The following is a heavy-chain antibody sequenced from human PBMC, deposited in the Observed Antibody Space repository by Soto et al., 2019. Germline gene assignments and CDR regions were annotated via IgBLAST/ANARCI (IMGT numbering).Heavy chain of an antibody. CDR2: IYYSGHP. D-gene: IGHD2-15*01. Sequence: SETLSLTCTVSGGSISSGGYYWSWIRQHPGKGLEWIGYIYYSGHPYYNPSLKSRVTISVDTSKNKFSLKLSSVTAADTAVYYCARAMVCSGGSCYSPYYYYGMDVWGQGTTVTVSS. CDR3: ARAMVCSGGSCYSPYYYYGMDV. J-gene: IGHJ6*02. V-gene: IGHV4-31*03. CDR1: GGSISSGGYY.